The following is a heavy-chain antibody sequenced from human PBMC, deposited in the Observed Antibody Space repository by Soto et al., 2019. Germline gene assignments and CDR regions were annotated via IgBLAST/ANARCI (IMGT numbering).Heavy chain of an antibody. CDR1: GFTFSSYA. J-gene: IGHJ6*02. V-gene: IGHV3-30-3*01. CDR2: ISYDGSNK. D-gene: IGHD2-15*01. CDR3: ARAGCDGGSCYTLVGLRYGMNV. Sequence: QVQLVESGGGVVQPGRSLRLSCAASGFTFSSYAMHWVRQAPGKGLEWVAVISYDGSNKYYADSVKGRFTISRDNSKNRLYLQTNSLRAEDTAVYYCARAGCDGGSCYTLVGLRYGMNVWGQGTTVTVSS.